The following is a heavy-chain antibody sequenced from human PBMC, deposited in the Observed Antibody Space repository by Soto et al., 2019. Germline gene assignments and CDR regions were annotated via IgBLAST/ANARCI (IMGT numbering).Heavy chain of an antibody. CDR2: IKSKTDGGTT. CDR1: GFTFSNAW. Sequence: EVQLVESGGGLVKPGGSLRLSCAASGFTFSNAWMSWVRQATGKGLEWVGRIKSKTDGGTTDYAAPVKGRFTISRDDSKNTLYLQMNSLKTEDTAVYYCTTGVVVVVAAGYWGQGTLVTVSS. CDR3: TTGVVVVVAAGY. D-gene: IGHD2-15*01. V-gene: IGHV3-15*01. J-gene: IGHJ4*02.